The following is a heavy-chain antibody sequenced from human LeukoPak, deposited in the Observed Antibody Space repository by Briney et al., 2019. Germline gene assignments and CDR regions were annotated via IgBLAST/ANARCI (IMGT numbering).Heavy chain of an antibody. V-gene: IGHV3-7*01. Sequence: GGSLRLSCAASGFTFSTYWMSWVRQAPGKGLECVANIKKDGSDKWSVDSVKGRFTISKDNAKNSLYLQTNSLPAEDTAVYYCARGGTRLSDYWGPGTLVTVSS. CDR2: IKKDGSDK. J-gene: IGHJ4*02. D-gene: IGHD1-26*01. CDR3: ARGGTRLSDY. CDR1: GFTFSTYW.